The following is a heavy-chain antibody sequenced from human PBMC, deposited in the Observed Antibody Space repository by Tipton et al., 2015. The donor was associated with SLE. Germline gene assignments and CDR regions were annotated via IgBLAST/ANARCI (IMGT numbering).Heavy chain of an antibody. V-gene: IGHV4-59*12. J-gene: IGHJ4*02. CDR2: IYYSGST. CDR1: GGSMRSYY. CDR3: ARDRKYYYDSSGYYRYFDY. Sequence: TLSLTCTVSGGSMRSYYWSWIRQPPGKGLEWIGYIYYSGSTNYNPSLRSRVTISVDTSKNQFSLKLSSVTAADTAVYYCARDRKYYYDSSGYYRYFDYWGQGTLVTVSS. D-gene: IGHD3-22*01.